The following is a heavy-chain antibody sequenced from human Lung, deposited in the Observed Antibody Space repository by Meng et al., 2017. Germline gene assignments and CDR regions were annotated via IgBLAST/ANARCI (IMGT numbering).Heavy chain of an antibody. V-gene: IGHV4-30-4*01. Sequence: QVRLQVPGPGLVKPSPTLSLTCTVSGGSISSSNYYWSWIRQPPGKGLEWSGHIYNSGSTYYNPSLKSRITISVDTSKNQFSLKLSSVTAADTAVYYCARGQKGYFDLWGRGTLVTVSS. CDR2: IYNSGST. CDR1: GGSISSSNYY. CDR3: ARGQKGYFDL. J-gene: IGHJ2*01.